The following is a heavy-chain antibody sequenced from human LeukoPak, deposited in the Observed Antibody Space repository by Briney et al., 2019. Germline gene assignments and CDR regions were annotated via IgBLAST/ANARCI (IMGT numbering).Heavy chain of an antibody. J-gene: IGHJ3*02. CDR2: IYSGGST. CDR3: ASSGGYYSDSSTRRAFDI. CDR1: GCTVSSNY. Sequence: GGSLRVSCAASGCTVSSNYMSGVRQAPGEGLEWGSVIYSGGSTYYADSVRGGFTISRDNSKNTLYLQMNSLRAEDTAVYYCASSGGYYSDSSTRRAFDIWGQGTMVTVSS. V-gene: IGHV3-53*01. D-gene: IGHD3-22*01.